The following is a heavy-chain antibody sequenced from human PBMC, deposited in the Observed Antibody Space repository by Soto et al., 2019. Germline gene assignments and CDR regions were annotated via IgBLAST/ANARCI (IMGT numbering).Heavy chain of an antibody. J-gene: IGHJ4*02. CDR3: AKKVNSGSGSQYFDY. V-gene: IGHV3-64D*06. D-gene: IGHD3-10*01. CDR1: GFTFSNYA. CDR2: ITNNGGST. Sequence: GGSLRLSCSASGFTFSNYAIHWVRQAPGKGLEYVAAITNNGGSTKYADSVKGRFTISRDNSKSTVFLQMSSLRAEDTAIYYCAKKVNSGSGSQYFDYWGQGTLVTVSS.